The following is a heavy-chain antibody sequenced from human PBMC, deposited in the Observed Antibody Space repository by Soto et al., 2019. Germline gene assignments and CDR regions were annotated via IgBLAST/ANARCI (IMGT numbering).Heavy chain of an antibody. CDR1: GGSVSNNNW. V-gene: IGHV4-4*02. D-gene: IGHD1-26*01. CDR3: TKNSAYALDY. Sequence: QVQLQESGPGLVKPSGTLSLSCDLAGGSVSNNNWWSWVRQSAGNGLEWIGEIHHSGGTSYNPSLESRDNLSVDKYKKELSLRLKYVTAADTAVYYCTKNSAYALDYWGRGILVNVSS. CDR2: IHHSGGT. J-gene: IGHJ4*02.